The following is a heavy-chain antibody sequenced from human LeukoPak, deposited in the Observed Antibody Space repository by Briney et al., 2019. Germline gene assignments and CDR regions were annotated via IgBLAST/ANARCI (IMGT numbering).Heavy chain of an antibody. J-gene: IGHJ4*02. CDR2: INHSGST. V-gene: IGHV4-34*01. CDR1: GGPFSGYY. CDR3: AREQWLVGIDY. D-gene: IGHD6-19*01. Sequence: SETLSLTCAVYGGPFSGYYWSWIRQPPGKGLEWIGEINHSGSTNYNPSLKSRVTISVDTSKNQFSLKLSSVTAADTAVYYCAREQWLVGIDYWGQGTLVTVSS.